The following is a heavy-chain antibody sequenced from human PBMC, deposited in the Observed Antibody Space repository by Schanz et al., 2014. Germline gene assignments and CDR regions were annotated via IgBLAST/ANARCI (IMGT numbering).Heavy chain of an antibody. D-gene: IGHD3-10*01. J-gene: IGHJ4*02. V-gene: IGHV3-11*01. CDR3: ARIGGSVFDY. Sequence: QVQLVDSGGGLVKPGGSLRLSCTASGFPFSDYFMAWIRQPPGRGLEWVSYIGNGGVTIYYADSVKGRFTISRDNSKSTLYLQMNSLRAEDTAVYYCARIGGSVFDYWAQGTLVTVPA. CDR1: GFPFSDYF. CDR2: IGNGGVTI.